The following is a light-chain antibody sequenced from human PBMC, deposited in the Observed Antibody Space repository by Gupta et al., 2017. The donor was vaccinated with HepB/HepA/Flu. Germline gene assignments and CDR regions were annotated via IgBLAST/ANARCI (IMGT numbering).Light chain of an antibody. J-gene: IGKJ2*01. V-gene: IGKV1-5*03. CDR2: KAT. CDR3: QQYNSYSYT. CDR1: QSINIW. Sequence: DIQMTQSPSTLSASVGDRVTITCRASQSINIWLACYQQKPGKVTKLLIYKATSLESGVPSRFSGRGSRTEFTLTISSLQPDDSATYYCQQYNSYSYTFGQGTKLEIK.